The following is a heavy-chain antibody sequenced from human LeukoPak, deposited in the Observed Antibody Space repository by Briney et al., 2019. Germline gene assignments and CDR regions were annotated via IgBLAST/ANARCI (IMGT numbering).Heavy chain of an antibody. CDR1: GFTFSDYY. CDR2: INTGGTTI. CDR3: VRALTDY. Sequence: GGSLRLSCAASGFTFSDYYMNWIRQAPGKGLEWISYINTGGTTIYYADSVKGRFTISRDDAKNSLYLQMNSLRVEDTALYYCVRALTDYWGQGTLVTVSS. J-gene: IGHJ4*02. V-gene: IGHV3-11*01.